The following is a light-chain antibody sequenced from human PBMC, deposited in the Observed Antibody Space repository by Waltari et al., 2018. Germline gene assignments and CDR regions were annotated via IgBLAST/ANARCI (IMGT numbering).Light chain of an antibody. V-gene: IGKV3-20*01. Sequence: EIVLTQSPGTLSLSTGERATLPCRASQSLTKKYLAWYQQKPGQAPRLLIYGASSRAAGVPGRFSGSVSGTDFTLTIDRLEPEDFAVYYCQQYGSSVLYTFGQGTNLEI. CDR3: QQYGSSVLYT. J-gene: IGKJ2*01. CDR1: QSLTKKY. CDR2: GAS.